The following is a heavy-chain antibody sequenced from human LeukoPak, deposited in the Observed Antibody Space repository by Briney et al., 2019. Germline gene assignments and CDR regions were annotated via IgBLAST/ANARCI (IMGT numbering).Heavy chain of an antibody. V-gene: IGHV3-9*01. J-gene: IGHJ4*02. CDR3: AKDARDPYYYGSGSYPFDY. CDR1: GFTFDDYA. Sequence: GGSLRLSCAASGFTFDDYAMRWVWQAPGKGLEWVSGISWNSGSIGYADSVKGRLTISRDNAKNSLYLQMNSLRAEDTALYYCAKDARDPYYYGSGSYPFDYWGQGTLVTVSS. D-gene: IGHD3-10*01. CDR2: ISWNSGSI.